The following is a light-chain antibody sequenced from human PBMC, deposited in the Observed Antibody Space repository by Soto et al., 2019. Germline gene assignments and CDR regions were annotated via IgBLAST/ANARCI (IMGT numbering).Light chain of an antibody. Sequence: EIVLTQSPGTLSLSPGERATLSCRASQSISGYLGWYQQKPGQAPRLLIYADSNRATGIPARFSGSGSGRDFTLTISRLEPEDFAVYYCQQYGSSPWTFGQGTKVDIK. J-gene: IGKJ1*01. CDR1: QSISGY. CDR3: QQYGSSPWT. V-gene: IGKV3-20*01. CDR2: ADS.